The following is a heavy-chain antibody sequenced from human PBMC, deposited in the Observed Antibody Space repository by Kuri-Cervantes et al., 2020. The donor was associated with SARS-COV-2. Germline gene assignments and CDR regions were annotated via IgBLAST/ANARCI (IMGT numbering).Heavy chain of an antibody. J-gene: IGHJ4*02. CDR3: ATGSTSGWYRRDFDF. CDR1: GFSFSDAW. CDR2: FKSKTAGGTT. V-gene: IGHV3-15*01. D-gene: IGHD6-19*01. Sequence: GESLKISCVGTGFSFSDAWMSWVRQAPGKGLEWVGRFKSKTAGGTTVYAAPVQGRFTISRDDSRSTLYLQMNSLKTEDTGVYYCATGSTSGWYRRDFDFWGLGTLVTVSS.